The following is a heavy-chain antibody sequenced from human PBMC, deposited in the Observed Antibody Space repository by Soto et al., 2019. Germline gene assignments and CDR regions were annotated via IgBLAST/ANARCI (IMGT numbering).Heavy chain of an antibody. J-gene: IGHJ4*02. D-gene: IGHD4-17*01. CDR1: GFTFSSYA. Sequence: PGGSLRLSCAASGFTFSSYAKHWVRQAPGKGLEWVALISYDGINKYYADSVKGRFTISGDNFKSTLYLQMNSLRAEDTAVYYCARSDYGDYQVDYWGQGTLVTVSS. CDR3: ARSDYGDYQVDY. V-gene: IGHV3-30-3*01. CDR2: ISYDGINK.